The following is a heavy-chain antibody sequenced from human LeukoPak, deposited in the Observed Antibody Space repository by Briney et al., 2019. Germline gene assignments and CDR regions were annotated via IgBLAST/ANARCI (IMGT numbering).Heavy chain of an antibody. CDR2: INPNSGGT. CDR1: GYTFTGYY. CDR3: ARGPSTTIFGVVIIVPDFDY. V-gene: IGHV1-2*02. D-gene: IGHD3-3*01. J-gene: IGHJ4*02. Sequence: ASVKVSRKASGYTFTGYYMHWVRQAPGQGLEWMGWINPNSGGTNYAQKFQGRVTMTRDTSISTAYMELSRLRSDDTAVYYCARGPSTTIFGVVIIVPDFDYWGQGTLVAVSS.